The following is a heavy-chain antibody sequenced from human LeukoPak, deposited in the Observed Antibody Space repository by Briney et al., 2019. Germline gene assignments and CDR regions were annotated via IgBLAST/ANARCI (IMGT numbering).Heavy chain of an antibody. V-gene: IGHV3-74*01. CDR3: TTDTFGARDS. J-gene: IGHJ4*02. CDR1: GFIFSNYE. CDR2: INEDGSST. D-gene: IGHD3-10*01. Sequence: GGSLRLSCAASGFIFSNYEMNWVRQAPGKGLVWVSRINEDGSSTSYAESVRGRFTISRDNAKNTLYLQMNSLRAEDAAVYYCTTDTFGARDSWGQGTLVTVSS.